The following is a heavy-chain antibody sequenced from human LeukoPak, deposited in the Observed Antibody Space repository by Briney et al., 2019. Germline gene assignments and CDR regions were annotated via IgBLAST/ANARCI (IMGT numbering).Heavy chain of an antibody. J-gene: IGHJ4*02. V-gene: IGHV3-11*01. CDR1: GFTFSDYY. CDR2: ITNRGDTV. Sequence: KAGGSLRLSCAASGFTFSDYYMTWVRQAPGKGLEWLSYITNRGDTVFYADSVKGRFTVSRDNAKRSLYLQIESLRDDDTAVYYCVRNLAVAGTCFDSWGQGTLVTVSS. CDR3: VRNLAVAGTCFDS. D-gene: IGHD6-19*01.